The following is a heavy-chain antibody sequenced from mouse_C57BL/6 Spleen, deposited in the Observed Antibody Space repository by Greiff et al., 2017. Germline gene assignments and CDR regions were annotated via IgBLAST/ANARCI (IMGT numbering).Heavy chain of an antibody. J-gene: IGHJ3*01. V-gene: IGHV3-6*01. CDR3: TRENNWRYAY. Sequence: ESGPGLVKPSQSLSLTCSVTGYSITSGYYWNWIRQFPGNKLEWMGYISYDGGNNYNPSLKNRISITRDTSKNQVYLKLNSVTTEDTATYYCTRENNWRYAYWGQGTLVTVSA. CDR1: GYSITSGYY. CDR2: ISYDGGN. D-gene: IGHD4-1*01.